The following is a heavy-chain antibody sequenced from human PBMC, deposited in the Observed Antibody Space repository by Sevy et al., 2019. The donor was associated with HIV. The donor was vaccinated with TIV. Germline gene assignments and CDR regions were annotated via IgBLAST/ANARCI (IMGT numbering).Heavy chain of an antibody. Sequence: GGSLRLSCAASGFTFSSYGMHWVRQAPGKGLEWVAVISYDGSNKYYADSVKGRFTISRDNSKNRLYLQMNSLRAEETAVYYCAKIAAADPGGFYYYYGMDVWGQGTTVTVSS. CDR1: GFTFSSYG. J-gene: IGHJ6*02. CDR3: AKIAAADPGGFYYYYGMDV. CDR2: ISYDGSNK. V-gene: IGHV3-30*18. D-gene: IGHD6-13*01.